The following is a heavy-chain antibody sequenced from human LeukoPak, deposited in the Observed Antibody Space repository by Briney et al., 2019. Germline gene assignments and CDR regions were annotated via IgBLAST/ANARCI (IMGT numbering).Heavy chain of an antibody. V-gene: IGHV3-30*18. CDR3: AKDKGRIAAAGYYFDY. D-gene: IGHD6-13*01. J-gene: IGHJ4*02. CDR1: GFTFSSYD. CDR2: ISYDGSNK. Sequence: GGSLRLSCAASGFTFSSYDMHWVRQAPGKGLEWVAVISYDGSNKYYADSVKGRFTISRDNSKNTLYLQMNSLRAEDTAVYYCAKDKGRIAAAGYYFDYWGQGTLVTVSS.